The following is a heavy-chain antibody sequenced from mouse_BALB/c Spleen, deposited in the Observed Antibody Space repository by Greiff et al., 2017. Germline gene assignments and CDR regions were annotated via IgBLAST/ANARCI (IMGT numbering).Heavy chain of an antibody. J-gene: IGHJ4*01. D-gene: IGHD1-1*01. CDR3: ARGKNYYGSSDAMDY. Sequence: QVQLQQPGAELVKPGASVKLSCKASGYTFTSYWMPWVKQRPGQGLEWIGEINPSNGRTNYNEKFKSKATLTVDKSSSTAYMQLSSLTSEDSAVYYCARGKNYYGSSDAMDYWGQGTSVTVSS. CDR2: INPSNGRT. V-gene: IGHV1S81*02. CDR1: GYTFTSYW.